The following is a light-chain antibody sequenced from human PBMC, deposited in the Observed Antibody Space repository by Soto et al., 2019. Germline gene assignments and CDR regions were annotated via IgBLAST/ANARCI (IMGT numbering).Light chain of an antibody. Sequence: DIQMTKSPSTLSASLGNRVTITCRASPSISSWLAWYQQKPGKDAKLLIIKASSIESGVPSTFSGSGCGRDVSLTISSLVPEDFAVYYCQQDNNWRPITFGQGTRLEI. CDR2: KAS. CDR3: QQDNNWRPIT. CDR1: PSISSW. V-gene: IGKV1-5*03. J-gene: IGKJ5*01.